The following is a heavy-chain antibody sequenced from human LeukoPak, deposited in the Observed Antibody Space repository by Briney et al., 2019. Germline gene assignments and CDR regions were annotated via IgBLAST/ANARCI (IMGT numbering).Heavy chain of an antibody. Sequence: SGTLSLTCAVSGGSISSNNWWSWVRQPPGKGLEWIGEIYHSDYTNYNPSLKSRVTISVDKSKNQFSLKLSSVTAADTAVYYCARGTTMILDAFDIWGQGTMVTVSS. V-gene: IGHV4-4*02. CDR3: ARGTTMILDAFDI. CDR2: IYHSDYT. J-gene: IGHJ3*02. D-gene: IGHD3-22*01. CDR1: GGSISSNNW.